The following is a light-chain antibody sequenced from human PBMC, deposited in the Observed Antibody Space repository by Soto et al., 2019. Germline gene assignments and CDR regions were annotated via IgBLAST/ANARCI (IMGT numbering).Light chain of an antibody. J-gene: IGKJ1*01. CDR2: VAS. CDR1: QSVSSN. Sequence: EVVMTQSPATVSVSPGERATLSCRASQSVSSNLAWYRQKPGQAPRLLMYVASTRATSISDRFSGSGSGTEFTLTISSLQPDDFATYYCQHYNSYSEAFGQGTKVDIK. CDR3: QHYNSYSEA. V-gene: IGKV3-15*01.